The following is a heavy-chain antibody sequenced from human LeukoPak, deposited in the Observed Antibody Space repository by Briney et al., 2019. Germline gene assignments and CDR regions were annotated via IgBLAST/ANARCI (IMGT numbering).Heavy chain of an antibody. CDR3: ARPASGRWLVRADGELYLDY. D-gene: IGHD6-19*01. CDR1: GYTFTSYY. V-gene: IGHV1-46*01. Sequence: GASVKVSCTASGYTFTSYYMHWVRQAPGQGLEWMGIINPSGGSTSYAQKFQGRVTMTRDTSTSTVYMELSSLRSEDTAVYYCARPASGRWLVRADGELYLDYWGQGTLVTVSS. CDR2: INPSGGST. J-gene: IGHJ4*02.